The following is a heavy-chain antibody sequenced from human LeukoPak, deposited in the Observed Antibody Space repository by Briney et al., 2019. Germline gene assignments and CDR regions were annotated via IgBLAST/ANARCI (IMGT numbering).Heavy chain of an antibody. D-gene: IGHD3-3*01. CDR3: ASLGPPYDFWSGPFDY. V-gene: IGHV4-39*07. J-gene: IGHJ4*02. CDR2: IYYSGST. CDR1: GGSISSSSYY. Sequence: SETLSLTCTVSGGSISSSSYYWGWIRQPPGKGLEWIGSIYYSGSTYYNPSLKSRVTISVDTSKNQFSLKLGSVTAADTAVYYCASLGPPYDFWSGPFDYWGQGTLVTVSS.